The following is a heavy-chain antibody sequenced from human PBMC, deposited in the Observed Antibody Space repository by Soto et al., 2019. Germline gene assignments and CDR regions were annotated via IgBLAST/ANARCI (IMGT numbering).Heavy chain of an antibody. D-gene: IGHD1-26*01. Sequence: GESLKISCAASGFTFSSYAMHWVRQAPGKGLEWVAFISCDGSNKYYADSVKGRFTISRDNSKNTLYLQMNSLRAEDTAVYCCARPWSYNDAFDIWGQGTMVTVSS. CDR1: GFTFSSYA. V-gene: IGHV3-30*04. J-gene: IGHJ3*02. CDR2: ISCDGSNK. CDR3: ARPWSYNDAFDI.